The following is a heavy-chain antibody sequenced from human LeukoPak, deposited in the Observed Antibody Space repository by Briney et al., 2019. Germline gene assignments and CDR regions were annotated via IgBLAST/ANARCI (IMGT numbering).Heavy chain of an antibody. J-gene: IGHJ4*02. CDR2: ISYDGSNK. D-gene: IGHD6-6*01. V-gene: IGHV3-30-3*01. CDR1: GFTFSSYA. Sequence: PGRSLRLSCAASGFTFSSYAMHWVRQAPGKGLEWVAVISYDGSNKYYADSVKGRFTISRDNSKNTLYLQMNSLRAEDTAVYYCAHRWGIAARTVPYYFDYWGQGTLVTVSS. CDR3: AHRWGIAARTVPYYFDY.